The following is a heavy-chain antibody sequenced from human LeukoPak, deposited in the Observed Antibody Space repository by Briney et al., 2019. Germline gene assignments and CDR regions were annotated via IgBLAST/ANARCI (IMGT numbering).Heavy chain of an antibody. CDR1: RYTFSVYY. CDR2: INPNSGGT. V-gene: IGHV1-2*02. Sequence: AAVKVSFKASRYTFSVYYMHWVRQAPGQGGGWMGWINPNSGGTNNTQKFQGRGTITRDTAISTAYMELRRLRSDDTAVYYCATWTLVGATWGRGVLRTGGQGTLVPVS. D-gene: IGHD1-26*01. CDR3: ATWTLVGATWGRGVLRT. J-gene: IGHJ4*02.